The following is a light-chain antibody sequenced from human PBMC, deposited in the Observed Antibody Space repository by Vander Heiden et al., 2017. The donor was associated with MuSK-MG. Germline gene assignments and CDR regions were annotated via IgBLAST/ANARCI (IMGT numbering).Light chain of an antibody. Sequence: SGSPGQSITISCTGTSSDVGGYNYVSWYQQHPGKAPKLMIYDVSNRPSGVSNRFSGSKSGNTASLTISGLQAEDEADYYCSSYTSSSTLDVVFGGGTKLTV. J-gene: IGLJ2*01. CDR2: DVS. CDR3: SSYTSSSTLDVV. V-gene: IGLV2-14*04. CDR1: SSDVGGYNY.